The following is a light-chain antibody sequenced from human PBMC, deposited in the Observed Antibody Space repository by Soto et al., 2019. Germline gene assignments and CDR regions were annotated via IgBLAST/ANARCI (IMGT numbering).Light chain of an antibody. V-gene: IGKV1-5*03. J-gene: IGKJ1*01. Sequence: DIKTSQSPSTLSASVGDRVTIPCRASQSISSWLAWYQQKPGKAPKLLIYKASSLESGVPSRFSGSGSGTEFTLTISSLQPDDFATYYCQQYNSPWTLGQGTKV. CDR2: KAS. CDR3: QQYNSPWT. CDR1: QSISSW.